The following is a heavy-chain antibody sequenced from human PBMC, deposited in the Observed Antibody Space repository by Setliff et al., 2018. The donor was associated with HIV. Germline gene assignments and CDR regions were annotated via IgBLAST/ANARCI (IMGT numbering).Heavy chain of an antibody. D-gene: IGHD3-10*01. CDR1: GFTFGDYA. J-gene: IGHJ6*03. Sequence: PGGSLRLSCAASGFTFGDYAMSWVRQAPGKGLEWVGFIRTNARGGATEYAASVKGRFTISRDDSKSIAYLQMSSLKIEDTAVYYCASRRITMVRGVISNDYYYYMDVWGKGTTVTVSS. CDR3: ASRRITMVRGVISNDYYYYMDV. CDR2: IRTNARGGAT. V-gene: IGHV3-49*04.